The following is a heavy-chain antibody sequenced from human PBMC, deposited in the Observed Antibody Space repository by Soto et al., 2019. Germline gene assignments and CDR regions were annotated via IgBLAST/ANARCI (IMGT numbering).Heavy chain of an antibody. V-gene: IGHV1-2*02. Sequence: EASVKVSCKASGYTFTGYYMHWVRQAPGQGLEWMGWINPNSGGTNYAQKFQGRVTMTRDTSISTAYMELSRLRSDDTAVYYCARDQDIVDKNWFDPWGQGTLVTSPQ. CDR3: ARDQDIVDKNWFDP. J-gene: IGHJ5*02. D-gene: IGHD5-12*01. CDR2: INPNSGGT. CDR1: GYTFTGYY.